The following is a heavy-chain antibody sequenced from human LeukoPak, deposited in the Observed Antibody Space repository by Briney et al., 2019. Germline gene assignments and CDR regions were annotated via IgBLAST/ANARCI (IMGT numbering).Heavy chain of an antibody. V-gene: IGHV1-46*01. D-gene: IGHD2-15*01. CDR2: INPSGGST. CDR3: AREDLYCSGGSCYFYYGMDV. J-gene: IGHJ6*02. Sequence: ASVKVSCKASGYTLTSYYMHWVRQAPGQGLEWMGIINPSGGSTSYAQKFQGRVTMTRDTSTSTVYMELSSLRSEDTAVYYCAREDLYCSGGSCYFYYGMDVWGQGTTVTVSS. CDR1: GYTLTSYY.